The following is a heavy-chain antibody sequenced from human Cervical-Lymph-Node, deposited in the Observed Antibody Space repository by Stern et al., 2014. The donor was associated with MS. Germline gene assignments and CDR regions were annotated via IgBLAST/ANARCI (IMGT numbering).Heavy chain of an antibody. J-gene: IGHJ3*02. Sequence: VQLVESGAEVKKPGASVKVSCKASGYTFTSYGISWVRQAPGQGLEWMGWISAYNGNTNYAQKLQGRVTMTTDTSTSTAYMELRSLRSDDTAVYYCARDRNFDWDPDDAFDIWGQGTMVTVSS. CDR2: ISAYNGNT. CDR3: ARDRNFDWDPDDAFDI. V-gene: IGHV1-18*01. D-gene: IGHD3-9*01. CDR1: GYTFTSYG.